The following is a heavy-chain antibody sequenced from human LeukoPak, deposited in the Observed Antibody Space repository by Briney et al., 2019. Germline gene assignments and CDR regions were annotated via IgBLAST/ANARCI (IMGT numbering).Heavy chain of an antibody. J-gene: IGHJ4*02. D-gene: IGHD4-17*01. Sequence: GGSLKLSCAASGFTFSGFYMHWVRQASGKGLEWVGLIRSKPNSYTTVYAASVQGRFTISRDDSKNTAYLQMNSLRAEDTAMYYCARETYGRFDYWGQGTLVTVSS. V-gene: IGHV3-73*01. CDR2: IRSKPNSYTT. CDR3: ARETYGRFDY. CDR1: GFTFSGFY.